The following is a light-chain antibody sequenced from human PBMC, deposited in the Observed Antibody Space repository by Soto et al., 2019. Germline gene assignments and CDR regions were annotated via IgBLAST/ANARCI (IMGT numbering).Light chain of an antibody. CDR2: GAS. V-gene: IGKV3-15*01. CDR3: HQYNIWPPLL. J-gene: IGKJ4*01. CDR1: QSVRSN. Sequence: EIVMTQSPATLSVSPGESATLSCRASQSVRSNLVWYQQKPGQAPRLLIYGASTRATGIPARFSGSGSGTEYTLTISGLQSEDFAVYYCHQYNIWPPLLFGGGTKVEIK.